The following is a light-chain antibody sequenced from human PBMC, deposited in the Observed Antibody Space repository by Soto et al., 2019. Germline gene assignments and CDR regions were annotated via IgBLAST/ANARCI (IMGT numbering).Light chain of an antibody. CDR3: QQRNSYPLT. CDR1: QSISSY. Sequence: DFRVTLSRSFVSASRGNRAIIICRASQSISSYLAWYQQNPGKDPKLLIYAASSLQSGVPSRFSGSGSGTEFSLTISSLQPEDFATYYCQQRNSYPLTFGQGTKVDIK. CDR2: AAS. J-gene: IGKJ1*01. V-gene: IGKV1-9*01.